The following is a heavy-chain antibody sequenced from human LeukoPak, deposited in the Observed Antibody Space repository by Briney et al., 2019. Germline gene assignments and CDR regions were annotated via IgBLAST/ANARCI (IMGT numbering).Heavy chain of an antibody. Sequence: ASVKVSCKASGYTFSDYDVNWVRQAPGQGLEWMGWMNPTSGDTGYAQKFQGRVTMTRSMSRNTAYMELSRLRSEDTAVYFCARVVMKAFYYYYMNVWGKGTTIIISS. J-gene: IGHJ6*03. CDR1: GYTFSDYD. D-gene: IGHD2-21*01. CDR3: ARVVMKAFYYYYMNV. CDR2: MNPTSGDT. V-gene: IGHV1-8*01.